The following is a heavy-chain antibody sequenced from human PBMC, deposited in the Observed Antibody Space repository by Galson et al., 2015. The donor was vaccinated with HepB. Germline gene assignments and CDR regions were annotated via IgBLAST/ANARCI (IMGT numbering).Heavy chain of an antibody. Sequence: ETLSLTCTVSGGSISSYYWSWIRQPPGKGLEWIGYIYYSGSTNYNPSLKSRVTISVDTSKNQFSLKLSSVTAADTAVYYCARDYGSGSGSYPNWFDPWGQGTLVTVSS. CDR1: GGSISSYY. D-gene: IGHD3-10*01. CDR2: IYYSGST. J-gene: IGHJ5*02. CDR3: ARDYGSGSGSYPNWFDP. V-gene: IGHV4-59*01.